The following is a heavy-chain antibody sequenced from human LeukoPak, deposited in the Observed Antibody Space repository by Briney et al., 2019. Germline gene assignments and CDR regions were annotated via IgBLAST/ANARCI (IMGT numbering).Heavy chain of an antibody. D-gene: IGHD3-16*01. CDR1: GFTFSGYW. Sequence: GGSLRLSCAASGFTFSGYWMSWVRQAPGKGLEWVANIKQDGSEKSFVDSAKGRFTISRDNAKNSLYLQMNSLSAEDTAVYYCARRRGGGSMDVWGQGTTVTVSS. J-gene: IGHJ6*02. CDR2: IKQDGSEK. V-gene: IGHV3-7*01. CDR3: ARRRGGGSMDV.